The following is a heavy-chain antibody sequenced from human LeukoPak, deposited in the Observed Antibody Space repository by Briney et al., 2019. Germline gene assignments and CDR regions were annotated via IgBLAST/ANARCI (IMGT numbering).Heavy chain of an antibody. CDR2: ISYDGSNG. D-gene: IGHD1-20*01. Sequence: GGSLRLSCAASGFTFSSYAMHWVRQAPGKGLEWVALISYDGSNGYSADSVRGRFTISRDNSKNTLYLQMNSLRAEDTAVYYCARGIHRYAFDIWGQGTMVTVSS. CDR3: ARGIHRYAFDI. V-gene: IGHV3-30-3*01. J-gene: IGHJ3*02. CDR1: GFTFSSYA.